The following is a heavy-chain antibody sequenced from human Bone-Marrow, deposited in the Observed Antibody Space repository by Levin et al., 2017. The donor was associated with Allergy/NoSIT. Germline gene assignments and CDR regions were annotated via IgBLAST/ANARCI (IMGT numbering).Heavy chain of an antibody. CDR3: ASSAHYYDADRALDI. V-gene: IGHV3-48*01. Sequence: GGSLRLSCAASGFPFSGSNMNWVRQAPGKGLEWVSYISSRSSTIYYADSVKGRFTISRDNAKNSLYLQMNSLRAEDTAIYYCASSAHYYDADRALDIWGQGTMVTVSS. D-gene: IGHD3-22*01. CDR2: ISSRSSTI. J-gene: IGHJ3*02. CDR1: GFPFSGSN.